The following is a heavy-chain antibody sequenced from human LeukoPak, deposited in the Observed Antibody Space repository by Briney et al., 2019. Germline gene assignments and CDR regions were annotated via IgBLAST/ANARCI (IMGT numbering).Heavy chain of an antibody. V-gene: IGHV3-23*01. J-gene: IGHJ4*02. CDR1: GFRFSSYA. Sequence: GGSLRLSCAASGFRFSSYAMSWVRQAPGKGLEWVSGISGSGGSTYYADSVKGRFTISRDNSKNTLYLQMNSLRVEDTAVYYCASQWEVPDYWGQGTLVTVSS. D-gene: IGHD1-26*01. CDR2: ISGSGGST. CDR3: ASQWEVPDY.